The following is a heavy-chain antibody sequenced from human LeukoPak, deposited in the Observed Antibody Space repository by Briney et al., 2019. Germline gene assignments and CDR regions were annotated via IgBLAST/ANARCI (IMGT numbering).Heavy chain of an antibody. J-gene: IGHJ4*02. CDR1: GYTFTSYD. CDR2: MNPNSGNT. D-gene: IGHD5-18*01. CDR3: ATSVDTAMVDFDY. Sequence: ASVKVSCKASGYTFTSYDINWVRQATGQGLEWMGWMNPNSGNTGYAQKFQGRVTMTRNTSISTAYMELSSLRSEDTAVYYCATSVDTAMVDFDYWGQGTLVTVSS. V-gene: IGHV1-8*01.